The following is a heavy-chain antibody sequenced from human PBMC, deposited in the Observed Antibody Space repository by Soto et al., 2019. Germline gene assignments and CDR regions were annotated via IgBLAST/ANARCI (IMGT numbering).Heavy chain of an antibody. D-gene: IGHD3-10*01. Sequence: PGGSLRLSCAASGFTFSSYGMHWVRQAPGKGLEWVAVIWYDGSNKYYADSVKGRFTISKDNSKNTLYLQMNSLRAEDTAVYYCARAPYYPSWAGYYYGMDVWGQGTTVTVSS. CDR2: IWYDGSNK. CDR3: ARAPYYPSWAGYYYGMDV. CDR1: GFTFSSYG. V-gene: IGHV3-33*01. J-gene: IGHJ6*02.